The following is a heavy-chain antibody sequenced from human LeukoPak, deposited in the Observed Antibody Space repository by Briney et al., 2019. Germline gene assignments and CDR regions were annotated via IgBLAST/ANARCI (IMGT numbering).Heavy chain of an antibody. CDR1: GSTFTNYA. Sequence: GRSLRLSCAASGSTFTNYAMSWVRQAPGKGLEWVSTISSSGDNTHYADSVKGRFTISRDNSKNTLYLQMNTLRAEDTAIFYCARRGWLINFDYWGQGTLVTVSS. CDR2: ISSSGDNT. J-gene: IGHJ4*02. V-gene: IGHV3-23*01. D-gene: IGHD5-12*01. CDR3: ARRGWLINFDY.